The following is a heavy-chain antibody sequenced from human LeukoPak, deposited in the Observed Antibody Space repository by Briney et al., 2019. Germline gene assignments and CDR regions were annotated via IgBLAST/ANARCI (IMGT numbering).Heavy chain of an antibody. CDR3: AKDVQPDP. CDR2: ISYDGSNK. D-gene: IGHD3-10*02. CDR1: GFTFSSYG. V-gene: IGHV3-30*18. J-gene: IGHJ5*02. Sequence: GRSLRLSCAASGFTFSSYGMHWVRQAPGKGLEWVAVISYDGSNKYYADSVKGRFTISRDNSKNTLYLQMNSLRAEDTAVYYCAKDVQPDPWGQGTLVTVSS.